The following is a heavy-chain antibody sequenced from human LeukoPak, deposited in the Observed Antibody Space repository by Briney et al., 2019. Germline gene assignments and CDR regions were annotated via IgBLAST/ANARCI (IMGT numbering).Heavy chain of an antibody. J-gene: IGHJ5*02. Sequence: GASVKVSCKASGGTFSSYAISWVRQAPGQGLEWMGGIIPIFGTANYAQKFQGRVTITADESTSTAYMELSSLRSEDTAVYYCASYNCSSTSCPGDWFDPWGQGTLVTVSS. CDR3: ASYNCSSTSCPGDWFDP. V-gene: IGHV1-69*13. CDR2: IIPIFGTA. CDR1: GGTFSSYA. D-gene: IGHD2-2*01.